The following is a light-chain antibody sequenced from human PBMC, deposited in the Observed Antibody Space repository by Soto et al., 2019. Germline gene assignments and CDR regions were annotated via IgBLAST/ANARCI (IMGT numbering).Light chain of an antibody. CDR2: TDN. V-gene: IGLV1-44*01. Sequence: QSVLTQPPSASGTPGQRVTISCSGSTSNIGGNAVNWYQQLPGMAPKVLIYTDNQRPSGVADRFSGSKSGTSASLAISGLQYEDEADYYCAAWDDSLNGWVFGGGTKLTVL. J-gene: IGLJ3*02. CDR1: TSNIGGNA. CDR3: AAWDDSLNGWV.